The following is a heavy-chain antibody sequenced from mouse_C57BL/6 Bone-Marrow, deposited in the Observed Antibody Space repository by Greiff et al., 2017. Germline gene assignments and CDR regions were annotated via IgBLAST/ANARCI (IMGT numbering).Heavy chain of an antibody. D-gene: IGHD1-1*01. CDR1: GFTFSSYA. J-gene: IGHJ2*01. CDR3: ARIYYYGSSYVLHYYFDY. CDR2: ISDGGSYT. V-gene: IGHV5-4*01. Sequence: EVQLVESGGGLVKPGGSLKLSCAASGFTFSSYAMSWVRQTPEKRLGWVATISDGGSYTYYPDNVKGRFTISRDNAKNNLYLQMSHLKSEDTAMYYCARIYYYGSSYVLHYYFDYWGQGTTLTVSS.